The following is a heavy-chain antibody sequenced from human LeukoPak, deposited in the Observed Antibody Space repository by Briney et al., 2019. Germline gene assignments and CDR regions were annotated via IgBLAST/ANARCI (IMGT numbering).Heavy chain of an antibody. J-gene: IGHJ4*02. CDR1: GFTFSSYS. CDR3: ARDPRSGVEGGYFDY. V-gene: IGHV3-21*01. Sequence: PGGSLRLSCAASGFTFSSYSINWVRQAPGKGLEWVSSISSSGSYIYYADSVKGRFTISRDNAKNSVYLQMNSLRTEDTAVYYCARDPRSGVEGGYFDYWGQGTLVTVSS. CDR2: ISSSGSYI. D-gene: IGHD3-16*01.